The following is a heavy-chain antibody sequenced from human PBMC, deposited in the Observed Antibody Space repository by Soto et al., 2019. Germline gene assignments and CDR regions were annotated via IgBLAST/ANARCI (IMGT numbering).Heavy chain of an antibody. J-gene: IGHJ6*02. CDR3: ARDKGPLISYGMDV. CDR2: INPNSGGT. D-gene: IGHD3-10*01. V-gene: IGHV1-2*04. Sequence: GASVKVSCKASGYTFTGYYMHWVRQAPGQGLEWMGWINPNSGGTNYAQKFQGWVTMTRDTSISTAYMELSRLRSDDTAVYYCARDKGPLISYGMDVWGQGTTVTVSS. CDR1: GYTFTGYY.